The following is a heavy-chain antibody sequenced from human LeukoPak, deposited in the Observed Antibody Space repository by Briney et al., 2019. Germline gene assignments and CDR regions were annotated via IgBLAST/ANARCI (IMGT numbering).Heavy chain of an antibody. Sequence: PSETLSLTCTVSGGSISSYYWSWIRQPAGKGLEWIGRIYTSGSTNYNPSLKSRVTMSVDTSKNQFSLKLSSVTAADTAVYYCVRDYYGSGSYYNGEYYYYYYGMDVWGQGTTVTVSS. CDR2: IYTSGST. CDR3: VRDYYGSGSYYNGEYYYYYYGMDV. D-gene: IGHD3-10*01. J-gene: IGHJ6*02. CDR1: GGSISSYY. V-gene: IGHV4-4*07.